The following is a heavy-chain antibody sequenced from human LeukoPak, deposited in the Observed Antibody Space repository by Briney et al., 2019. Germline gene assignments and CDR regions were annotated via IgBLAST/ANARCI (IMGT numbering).Heavy chain of an antibody. V-gene: IGHV3-73*01. D-gene: IGHD3-22*01. CDR3: TRRGSSGYLDY. J-gene: IGHJ4*02. Sequence: GGSLTLSCAASGVTFSGSAMHWVRQASGKGLEWVGRIRSKANSYATAYAASVKGRFTISRDDSKNTAYLQMNSLKTEDTAVCYCTRRGSSGYLDYWGQGTLVTVSS. CDR1: GVTFSGSA. CDR2: IRSKANSYAT.